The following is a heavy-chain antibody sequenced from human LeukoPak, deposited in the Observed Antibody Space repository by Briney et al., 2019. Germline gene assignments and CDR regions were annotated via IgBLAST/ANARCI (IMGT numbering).Heavy chain of an antibody. CDR2: IGYVHSSGST. CDR3: ARAGNRNDLDY. V-gene: IGHV4-59*11. Sequence: PSETLSLTCTVSGTSISSHYWSWLRQTPGKGLEWIGYIGYVHSSGSTNYSPSLKSRVTISLDTSKNQFSLKLNSVTAADTAVYYCARAGNRNDLDYWGQGTLVTVSS. D-gene: IGHD1-1*01. J-gene: IGHJ4*02. CDR1: GTSISSHY.